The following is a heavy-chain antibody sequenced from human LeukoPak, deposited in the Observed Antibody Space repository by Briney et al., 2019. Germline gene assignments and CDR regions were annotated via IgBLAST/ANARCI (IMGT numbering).Heavy chain of an antibody. J-gene: IGHJ4*02. Sequence: SETLSLTCTVSGGSISSGSYYWSWIRQPAGKGLEWIGRIYTSGSTNYNPSLKSRVTISVDTSKNQFSLKLSSVTAADTAVYYCARGEDGYNSIDYWGQGTLVTVSS. CDR2: IYTSGST. V-gene: IGHV4-61*02. CDR3: ARGEDGYNSIDY. CDR1: GGSISSGSYY. D-gene: IGHD5-24*01.